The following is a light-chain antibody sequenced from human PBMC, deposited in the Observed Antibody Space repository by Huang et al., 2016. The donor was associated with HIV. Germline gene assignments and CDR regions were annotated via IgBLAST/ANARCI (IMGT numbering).Light chain of an antibody. CDR3: QQYNNWPFT. Sequence: ERVMTKSPVTLSVSPGERATLSCRASQSISRKLAWDQQKHGQSPRLLIYGASTRATGIPARFSGSGSGTEFTLTISSLQSEDFAVYYCQQYNNWPFTFGPGTRVDIK. V-gene: IGKV3-15*01. CDR1: QSISRK. J-gene: IGKJ3*01. CDR2: GAS.